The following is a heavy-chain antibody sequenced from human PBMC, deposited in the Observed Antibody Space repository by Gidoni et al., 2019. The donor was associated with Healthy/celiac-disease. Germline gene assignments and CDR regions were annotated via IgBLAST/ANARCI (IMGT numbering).Heavy chain of an antibody. Sequence: QVQLQESGPGLVKPSGTLSLTCAVSGGSISSSNWWSWVRQPPGKGLEWIGEIYHSGSTNYNPSLKSRVTISVDKSKNQFSLKLSSVTAADTAVYYCGTCTTNDYDSSGYYYYYYGMDVWGQGTTVTVSS. CDR3: GTCTTNDYDSSGYYYYYYGMDV. CDR2: IYHSGST. CDR1: GGSISSSNW. J-gene: IGHJ6*02. V-gene: IGHV4-4*02. D-gene: IGHD3-22*01.